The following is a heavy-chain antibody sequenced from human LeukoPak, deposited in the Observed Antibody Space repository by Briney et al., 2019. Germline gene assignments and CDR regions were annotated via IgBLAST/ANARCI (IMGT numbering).Heavy chain of an antibody. CDR1: GFTFSSYA. CDR2: ISYDGSNK. Sequence: GGSLRLSCAASGFTFSSYAMHWVRQAPGKGLEWVTVISYDGSNKYYADSVKGRFTISRDNSKNTPYLQMNSLRAEDTAVYYCARGKDGDYYMDVWGKGTTVTVSS. CDR3: ARGKDGDYYMDV. D-gene: IGHD4-17*01. V-gene: IGHV3-30-3*01. J-gene: IGHJ6*03.